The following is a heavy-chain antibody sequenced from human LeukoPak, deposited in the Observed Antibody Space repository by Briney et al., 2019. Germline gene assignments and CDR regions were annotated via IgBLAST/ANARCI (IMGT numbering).Heavy chain of an antibody. V-gene: IGHV4-39*07. D-gene: IGHD3-3*01. CDR3: ARGTIFGVVIPAFDI. J-gene: IGHJ3*02. Sequence: PSETLSLTCTVSGGSISSSSYYWGWIRQPPGKGLEWIGSIYYSGSTYYNPSLKSRVTISVDTSKNQLSLKLSSVTAADTAVYYCARGTIFGVVIPAFDIWGQGTMVTVSS. CDR1: GGSISSSSYY. CDR2: IYYSGST.